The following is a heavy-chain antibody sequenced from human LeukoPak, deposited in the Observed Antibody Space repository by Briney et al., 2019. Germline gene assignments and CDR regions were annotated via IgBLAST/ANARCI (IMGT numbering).Heavy chain of an antibody. J-gene: IGHJ4*02. CDR1: GGSISSYY. D-gene: IGHD6-13*01. CDR3: ARGRGSSWYYFDS. Sequence: SETLSLTCTVSGGSISSYYWSWIRQPPGKGLEWIGYIYYSGSSGITNYNPSLKSRVTMTVDTSKNQFSLNLSSVTAADTAVYYCARGRGSSWYYFDSWGQGTLVTVSS. CDR2: IYYSGSSGIT. V-gene: IGHV4-59*12.